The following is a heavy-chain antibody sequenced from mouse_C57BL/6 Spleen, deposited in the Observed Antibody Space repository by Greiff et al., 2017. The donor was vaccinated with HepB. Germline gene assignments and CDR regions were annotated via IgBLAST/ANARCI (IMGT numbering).Heavy chain of an antibody. Sequence: EVQVVESGGGLVKPGGSLKLSCAASGFTFSDYGMHWVRQAPEKGLEWVAYISSGSSTIYYADTVKGRFTISRDNAKNTLFLQMTSLRSEDTAMYYCARRGITTVVDYFDYWGQGTTLTVSS. CDR3: ARRGITTVVDYFDY. CDR1: GFTFSDYG. J-gene: IGHJ2*01. CDR2: ISSGSSTI. V-gene: IGHV5-17*01. D-gene: IGHD1-1*01.